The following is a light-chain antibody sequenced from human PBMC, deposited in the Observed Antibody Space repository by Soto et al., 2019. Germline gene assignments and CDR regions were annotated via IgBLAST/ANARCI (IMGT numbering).Light chain of an antibody. CDR3: QQYGSSPRT. V-gene: IGKV3-20*01. CDR1: QSVSSNY. CDR2: GAS. J-gene: IGKJ1*01. Sequence: EIVLTQSPGTLSLSAGERDILSCRASQSVSSNYLAWYRQRPGQAPSLLIYGASSRATGIPYRFSGSGSGTDFTLTISRLEPEDFAVYYCQQYGSSPRTFGQGTKVDIK.